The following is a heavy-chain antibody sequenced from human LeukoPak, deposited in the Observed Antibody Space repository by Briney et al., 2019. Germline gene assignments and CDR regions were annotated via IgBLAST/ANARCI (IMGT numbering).Heavy chain of an antibody. CDR3: ARGDYGGNTYYFDN. CDR1: GFTFSRYW. Sequence: GGSLRLSCSASGFTFSRYWMSWVRQAPGKGPEWVANIKKDGSEKYYVDSVKGRFTISRDNAKNSLYLQMNSLRAEGTAVYYCARGDYGGNTYYFDNWGQGTLVTVSS. CDR2: IKKDGSEK. V-gene: IGHV3-7*04. J-gene: IGHJ4*02. D-gene: IGHD4-23*01.